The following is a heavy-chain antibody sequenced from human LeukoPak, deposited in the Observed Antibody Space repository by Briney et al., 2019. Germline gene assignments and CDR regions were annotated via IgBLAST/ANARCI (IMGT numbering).Heavy chain of an antibody. CDR1: GYTFTDYY. D-gene: IGHD1-1*01. V-gene: IGHV1-69*02. Sequence: ASVKVSCKTSGYTFTDYYFHWVRQAPGQGLEWMGRIIPILGIANYAQKFQGRVTITADNSTSAAFMELSSLRSEDTAVYFCAGTLTNVEAYDYWGQGTLVTVSS. J-gene: IGHJ4*02. CDR3: AGTLTNVEAYDY. CDR2: IIPILGIA.